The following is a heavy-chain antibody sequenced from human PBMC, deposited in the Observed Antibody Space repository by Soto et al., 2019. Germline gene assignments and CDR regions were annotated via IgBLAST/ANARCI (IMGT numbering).Heavy chain of an antibody. J-gene: IGHJ3*02. CDR2: ISSNGGRT. D-gene: IGHD5-12*01. Sequence: GGSLRLSGAASGFTFSSYAMHWVRQAPGKGLEYVSAISSNGGRTYYANSGKGRFTISRDNSKNTLYIQMGSVRAEEMAVYYWARETYSGYDSDSHDAFDIWGQGTMVTVSS. CDR3: ARETYSGYDSDSHDAFDI. V-gene: IGHV3-64*01. CDR1: GFTFSSYA.